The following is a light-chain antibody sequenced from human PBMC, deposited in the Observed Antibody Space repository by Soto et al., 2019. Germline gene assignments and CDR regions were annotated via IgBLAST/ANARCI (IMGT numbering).Light chain of an antibody. CDR3: HQYGSSRT. Sequence: EIVLTQSPCTLSLSPGERATLSCRASQSISSSYLAWYQQKPGQAPRLLIYDAVSRAAGTPDRFSGSGSGTDFTLTISRLEPEDFAVYYCHQYGSSRTFGQGTKVDIK. V-gene: IGKV3-20*01. CDR2: DAV. J-gene: IGKJ1*01. CDR1: QSISSSY.